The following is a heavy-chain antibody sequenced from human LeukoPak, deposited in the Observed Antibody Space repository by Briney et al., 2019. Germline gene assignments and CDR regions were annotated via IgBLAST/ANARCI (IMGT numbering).Heavy chain of an antibody. CDR2: MNPNSGNT. D-gene: IGHD6-13*01. V-gene: IGHV1-8*01. J-gene: IGHJ4*02. Sequence: ASVKVSCKASGYTFTSYDINWVRQATGQGLEWMGWMNPNSGNTGYAQKCQGRVTMTRNTSISTAYMELSSLRSEDTAVYYCAKDIAAPFDYWGQGTLVTVSS. CDR3: AKDIAAPFDY. CDR1: GYTFTSYD.